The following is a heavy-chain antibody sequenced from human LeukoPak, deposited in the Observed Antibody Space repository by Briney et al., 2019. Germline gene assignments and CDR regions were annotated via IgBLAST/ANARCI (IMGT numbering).Heavy chain of an antibody. J-gene: IGHJ4*02. D-gene: IGHD1-26*01. CDR2: IYYSGST. CDR1: GGSISSGDYY. Sequence: PSQTLSLTCTVSGGSISSGDYYWSWIRQPPGKGLEWIGYIYYSGSTYYNPSLKSRVTISVDTSKNQFSLKLSSVTAADTAVYYCASQKWELPYYFDYWGQGNLVTVSS. CDR3: ASQKWELPYYFDY. V-gene: IGHV4-30-4*08.